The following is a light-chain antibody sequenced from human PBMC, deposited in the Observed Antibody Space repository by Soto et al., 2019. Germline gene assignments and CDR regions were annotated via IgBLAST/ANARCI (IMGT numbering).Light chain of an antibody. Sequence: LTQSPAPVSLSLGQISTLSCRASQSIITSLAWYQQKPGQAPSLLIFDASKRATGIPARFSGSGSETDFTLTISSLEPEDFAVYYCQQRGNSPLTFGQGTKVDIK. J-gene: IGKJ1*01. CDR1: QSIITS. V-gene: IGKV3-11*01. CDR2: DAS. CDR3: QQRGNSPLT.